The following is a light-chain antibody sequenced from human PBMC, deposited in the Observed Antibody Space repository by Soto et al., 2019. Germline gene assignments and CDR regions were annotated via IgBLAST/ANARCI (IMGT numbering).Light chain of an antibody. CDR3: QQRSNGTPFP. Sequence: EIVLTQSPATLSLSPGDRATLSCRASESVSRHLVWYQHKPGQPPRLLIYDASTRAAGIPARFSGSGSGTDCTLPISSLGPEDFAVYYCQQRSNGTPFPFGQGTKLEIK. J-gene: IGKJ2*01. V-gene: IGKV3-11*01. CDR2: DAS. CDR1: ESVSRH.